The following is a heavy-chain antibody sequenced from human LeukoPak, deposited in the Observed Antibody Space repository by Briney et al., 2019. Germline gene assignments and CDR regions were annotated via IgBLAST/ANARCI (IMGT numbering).Heavy chain of an antibody. V-gene: IGHV1-69*06. CDR3: ARPLSGAGTVGDAFDI. J-gene: IGHJ3*02. D-gene: IGHD6-19*01. CDR2: LIPIFGTA. CDR1: GGTFTTYA. Sequence: SVKVSCKASGGTFTTYAISWVRQAPGQGLEWMAGLIPIFGTANYAQKFQGRVTIAAYKSTSTAYMELSSLRSEDTALYYCARPLSGAGTVGDAFDIWGQGTMVTVSS.